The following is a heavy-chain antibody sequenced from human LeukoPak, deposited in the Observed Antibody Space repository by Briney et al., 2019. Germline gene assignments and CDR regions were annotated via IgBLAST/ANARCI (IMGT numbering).Heavy chain of an antibody. Sequence: PSETLSLTCTVSGGSISSYYWSWIRQPAGKGLEWIGRIYSTGSTNYNPSLKSRVTMSVDTSKNQFSLRLRSVTAADTAVYYCARQIASAGTAGFDFWGQGALVSVSS. D-gene: IGHD6-13*01. CDR3: ARQIASAGTAGFDF. J-gene: IGHJ4*02. CDR2: IYSTGST. V-gene: IGHV4-4*07. CDR1: GGSISSYY.